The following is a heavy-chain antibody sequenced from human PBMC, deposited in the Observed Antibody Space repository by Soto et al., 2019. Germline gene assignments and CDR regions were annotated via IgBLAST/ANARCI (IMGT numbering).Heavy chain of an antibody. CDR1: GGSISSGGYY. Sequence: QVQLQESGPGLVKPSQTLSLTCTVSGGSISSGGYYWSWIRQHPGKGLEWIGYIYYSGSTYYNPSLKSRVTISVDTSKNQFSLKLSSVTAADTAVYYCARENISSYYYGMDVWGQGTTVTVSS. J-gene: IGHJ6*02. D-gene: IGHD1-20*01. V-gene: IGHV4-31*03. CDR3: ARENISSYYYGMDV. CDR2: IYYSGST.